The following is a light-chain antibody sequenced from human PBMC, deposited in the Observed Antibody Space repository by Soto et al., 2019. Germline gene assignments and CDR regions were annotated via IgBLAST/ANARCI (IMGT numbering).Light chain of an antibody. CDR1: QSFSSY. V-gene: IGKV3-11*01. Sequence: EFVLTQSPATLSLSPGERATLSCRASQSFSSYLAWYQQKPGQAPRLLIYDASNRATGIPARFSGSGSGTDFTPTISSLEPEDFAVYYCQQRSNWPITFGQGTRLEIK. CDR2: DAS. CDR3: QQRSNWPIT. J-gene: IGKJ5*01.